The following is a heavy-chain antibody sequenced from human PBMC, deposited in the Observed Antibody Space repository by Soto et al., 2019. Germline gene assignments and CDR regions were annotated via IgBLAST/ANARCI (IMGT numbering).Heavy chain of an antibody. D-gene: IGHD4-17*01. CDR3: AKDMKWGWMTTIHYFDS. V-gene: IGHV3-23*01. CDR1: GFTFSSYA. J-gene: IGHJ4*02. CDR2: ISGSGGNT. Sequence: PGGSLRLSCAASGFTFSSYAMSWVRQAPGKGLEWVSAISGSGGNTYYADSVKGRFTISRDNSKNTLYLQMNSLRAEDTALYYCAKDMKWGWMTTIHYFDSWSQGTLVTVSS.